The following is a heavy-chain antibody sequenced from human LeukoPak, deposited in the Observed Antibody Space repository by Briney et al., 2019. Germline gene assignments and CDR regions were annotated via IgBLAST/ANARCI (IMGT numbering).Heavy chain of an antibody. CDR1: GFIFTRYV. V-gene: IGHV3-23*01. Sequence: GGTLRLSCGASGFIFTRYVMNWVRQSPGKGLEWVSGISGSGLSTFYAESVKGRFTISRDNSKNTLYLQMNSLRAEDAAVYYCAKYYYGSGSFDYWGQGTLVTVSS. CDR3: AKYYYGSGSFDY. J-gene: IGHJ4*02. D-gene: IGHD3-10*01. CDR2: ISGSGLST.